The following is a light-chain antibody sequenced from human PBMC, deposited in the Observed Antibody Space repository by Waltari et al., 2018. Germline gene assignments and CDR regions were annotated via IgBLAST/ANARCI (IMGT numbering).Light chain of an antibody. CDR2: AAS. CDR1: QSISSY. Sequence: DIQMTQSPSSLSESVGDRVTITCRASQSISSYLNWYQQKPGKAPKLLIYAASSLQSGVPSRFSGSGSGTYFTLTISSLQPEDFATYYCQQSYSTPRFTFGPGTKVDIK. CDR3: QQSYSTPRFT. V-gene: IGKV1-39*01. J-gene: IGKJ3*01.